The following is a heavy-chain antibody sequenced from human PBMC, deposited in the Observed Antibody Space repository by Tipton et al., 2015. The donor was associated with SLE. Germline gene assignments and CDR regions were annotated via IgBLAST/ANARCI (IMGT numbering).Heavy chain of an antibody. D-gene: IGHD6-13*01. CDR3: ARAALYSSSWYYFDY. CDR1: GGSFSGYY. Sequence: SLRLSCAVYGGSFSGYYWSWIRQAPGKGLEWVAVIWYDGSNKYYADSVKGRFTISRDNSKNTLYLQMNSLRDEDTAVYYCARAALYSSSWYYFDYWGQGTLVTVSS. V-gene: IGHV3-33*08. J-gene: IGHJ4*02. CDR2: IWYDGSNK.